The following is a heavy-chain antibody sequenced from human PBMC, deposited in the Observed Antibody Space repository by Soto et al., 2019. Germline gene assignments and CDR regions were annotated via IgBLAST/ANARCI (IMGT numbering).Heavy chain of an antibody. CDR1: GFTFSSYG. Sequence: PGGSLRLSCAASGFTFSSYGMHWVRQAPGKGLEWVAVISYDGSNKYYADSVKGRFTISRDNSKNTLYLQMNSLRAEDTAVYYCAKDLDSSGWYFYYWGKDTLVTVSS. J-gene: IGHJ4*02. CDR2: ISYDGSNK. D-gene: IGHD6-19*01. CDR3: AKDLDSSGWYFYY. V-gene: IGHV3-30*18.